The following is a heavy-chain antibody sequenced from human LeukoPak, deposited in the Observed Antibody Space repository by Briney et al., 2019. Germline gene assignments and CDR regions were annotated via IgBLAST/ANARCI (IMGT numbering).Heavy chain of an antibody. CDR2: INHSGST. V-gene: IGHV4-34*01. Sequence: PSETLSLTCAVYGGSFSGYYWSWIRQPPGKGLEWIGEINHSGSTNYNPSLKSRVTISVDTSKNQFSLKLSSVTAADTAVYYCARTSIPRQYSSSWYSGYFQHWGQGTLVTVSS. CDR3: ARTSIPRQYSSSWYSGYFQH. J-gene: IGHJ1*01. CDR1: GGSFSGYY. D-gene: IGHD6-13*01.